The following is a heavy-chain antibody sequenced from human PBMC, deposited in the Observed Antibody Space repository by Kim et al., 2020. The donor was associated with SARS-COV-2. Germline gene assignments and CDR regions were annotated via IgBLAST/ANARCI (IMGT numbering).Heavy chain of an antibody. J-gene: IGHJ6*04. Sequence: GGSLRLSCAASGFTFDDYAMHWVRQAPGKGLEWVSGISWNSGSIGYADSVKGRFTISRDNAKNSLYLQMNSLRAEDTALYYCAKDISGGPYGYYGMDVWGEGTTVTVSS. D-gene: IGHD3-10*01. CDR2: ISWNSGSI. CDR1: GFTFDDYA. CDR3: AKDISGGPYGYYGMDV. V-gene: IGHV3-9*01.